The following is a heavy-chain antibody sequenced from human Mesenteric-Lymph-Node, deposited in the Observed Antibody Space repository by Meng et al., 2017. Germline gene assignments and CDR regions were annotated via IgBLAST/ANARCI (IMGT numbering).Heavy chain of an antibody. D-gene: IGHD4/OR15-4a*01. CDR3: VRWDYGVNSGPEN. Sequence: EVQLVESGGGLVHPGGSLRLSCAASGFTFSSYWMHWVRQAPGKGLVWVSRINTDGRSTSYTDSVKGRFTISRDNAKKTLYLQMNSLRAEDTAVYYCVRWDYGVNSGPENWGQGTLVTVSS. CDR1: GFTFSSYW. J-gene: IGHJ4*02. V-gene: IGHV3-74*01. CDR2: INTDGRST.